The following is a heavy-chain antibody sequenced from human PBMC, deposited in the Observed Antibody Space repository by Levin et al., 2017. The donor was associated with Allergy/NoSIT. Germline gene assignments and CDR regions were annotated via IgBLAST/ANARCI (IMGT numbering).Heavy chain of an antibody. Sequence: GGSLRLSCAASGFTFENYAMHWVRQAPGKGLEWVSGIHWNSGFIVYADSVKGRFTVSRDNAKNSLYLQMNSLRPDDTALYYCAKNIDTYGMHYGLDVWGQGTAVTVSS. CDR3: AKNIDTYGMHYGLDV. D-gene: IGHD2-8*01. CDR1: GFTFENYA. J-gene: IGHJ6*02. V-gene: IGHV3-9*01. CDR2: IHWNSGFI.